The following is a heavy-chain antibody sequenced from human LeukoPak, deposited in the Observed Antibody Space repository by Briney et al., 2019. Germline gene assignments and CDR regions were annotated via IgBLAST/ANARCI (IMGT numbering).Heavy chain of an antibody. CDR2: LYSGGGT. V-gene: IGHV3-66*01. CDR1: GFTVSSNY. D-gene: IGHD1-26*01. CDR3: ARVKAWELIDY. J-gene: IGHJ4*02. Sequence: GGSLRLSCAASGFTVSSNYMSWVRQAPGKGLEWVSVLYSGGGTYYADSVKGRFTISRDNSKNTLYLQMNSLRAEDTAVYYCARVKAWELIDYWGQGTLVTVSS.